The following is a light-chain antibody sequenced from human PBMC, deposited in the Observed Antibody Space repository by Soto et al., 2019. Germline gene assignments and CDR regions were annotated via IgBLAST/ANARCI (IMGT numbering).Light chain of an antibody. CDR2: DAS. J-gene: IGKJ5*01. V-gene: IGKV1-13*02. CDR3: QQLKSYPFT. CDR1: QGISSA. Sequence: ITCRASQGISSALAWYQHKPGKPPKILIYDASSLQSGVPSRFSGSESGTECTLTISSLQPEDFTTYYCQQLKSYPFTFGQGTRLEIK.